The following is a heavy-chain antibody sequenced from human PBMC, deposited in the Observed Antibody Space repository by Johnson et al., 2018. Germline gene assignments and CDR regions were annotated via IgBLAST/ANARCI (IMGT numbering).Heavy chain of an antibody. D-gene: IGHD4/OR15-4a*01. Sequence: VQLVQSGGGLVKPGGSLRLSCAASGFTFSSYSMNWVRQAPGKGLEWVSSISSSSSYIYYADSVKGRFTISRDNAKNSLYLQMNSLRAEDTAVYYCARDGAMFDYYYGMDGWGQGTTVTVSS. V-gene: IGHV3-21*01. CDR2: ISSSSSYI. CDR3: ARDGAMFDYYYGMDG. J-gene: IGHJ6*02. CDR1: GFTFSSYS.